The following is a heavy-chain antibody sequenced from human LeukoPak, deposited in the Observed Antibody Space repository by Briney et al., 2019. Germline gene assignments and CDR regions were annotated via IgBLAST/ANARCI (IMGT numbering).Heavy chain of an antibody. Sequence: TSETLSLTCTVSGGSISSSSHDWAWIRQSPGKGLAWIGSIYYAGNTYYNPSLQSRVTISVDTSKNQFSLKVNSVTAADTAIYYCARHDGESYYGRWFDPWGQGTLVTVSS. CDR1: GGSISSSSHD. CDR3: ARHDGESYYGRWFDP. CDR2: IYYAGNT. V-gene: IGHV4-39*01. J-gene: IGHJ5*02. D-gene: IGHD3-10*02.